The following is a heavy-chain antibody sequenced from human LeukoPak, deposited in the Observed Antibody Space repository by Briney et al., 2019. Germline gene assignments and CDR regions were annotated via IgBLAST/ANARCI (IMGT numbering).Heavy chain of an antibody. V-gene: IGHV1-69*04. CDR3: ARDAKLSGWYDY. CDR1: GGTFSSYA. J-gene: IGHJ4*02. CDR2: IIPILGIA. Sequence: SVKVSCKASGGTFSSYAISWVRQAPGQGLEWMGRIIPILGIANYAQKFQGRVTITADKSASTVYMERSSLRSEDTAVYYCARDAKLSGWYDYWGQGTLVTVSS. D-gene: IGHD6-19*01.